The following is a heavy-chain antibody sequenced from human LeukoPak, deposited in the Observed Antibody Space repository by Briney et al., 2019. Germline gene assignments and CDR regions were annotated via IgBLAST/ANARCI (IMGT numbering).Heavy chain of an antibody. J-gene: IGHJ4*02. Sequence: GRSLRLSCAASGFTFSSYATHWVRQAPGKGLEWVAVISYDGSNKYYADSVKGRFTISRDNSKNTLYLQMNSLRAEDTAVYYCARGQLYYDSSGPGGVYYFDYWGQGTLVTVSS. CDR2: ISYDGSNK. D-gene: IGHD3-22*01. CDR3: ARGQLYYDSSGPGGVYYFDY. CDR1: GFTFSSYA. V-gene: IGHV3-30-3*01.